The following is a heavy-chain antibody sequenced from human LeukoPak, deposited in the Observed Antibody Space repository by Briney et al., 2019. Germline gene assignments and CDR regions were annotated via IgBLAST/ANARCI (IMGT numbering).Heavy chain of an antibody. J-gene: IGHJ4*02. CDR2: IYYSGST. D-gene: IGHD3-22*01. Sequence: SETLSLTCTVSGGSISSYYWSWIRQPPGEGLEWIGYIYYSGSTNYNPSLKSRVTISVDTSKNQFSLKLSSVTAADTAVYYCARHEGGRDYYDSSGYYHSPFDYWGQGTLVTVSS. CDR3: ARHEGGRDYYDSSGYYHSPFDY. CDR1: GGSISSYY. V-gene: IGHV4-59*08.